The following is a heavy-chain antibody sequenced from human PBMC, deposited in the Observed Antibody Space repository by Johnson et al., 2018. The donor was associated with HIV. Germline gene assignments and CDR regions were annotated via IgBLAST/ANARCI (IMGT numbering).Heavy chain of an antibody. J-gene: IGHJ3*02. CDR2: ISYDGSNK. CDR1: GFTFSSYA. Sequence: QVQLVESGGGLVKPGGSLRLSCAASGFTFSSYAMHWVRQAPGKGLAWVAVISYDGSNKYYADSVKGRFTISRDNSKNTLYLQMNSLRAEDTAVYYCAREANAFDIWGQGTMVTVSS. CDR3: AREANAFDI. V-gene: IGHV3-30*14.